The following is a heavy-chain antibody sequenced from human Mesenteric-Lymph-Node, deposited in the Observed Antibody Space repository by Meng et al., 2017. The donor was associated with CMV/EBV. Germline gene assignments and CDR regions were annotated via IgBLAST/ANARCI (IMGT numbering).Heavy chain of an antibody. CDR1: GFTFSSYA. Sequence: GGSLRLSCAASGFTFSSYAMGWVRQAPGKGLEWVANIKQDGSEKYYVDSVKGRFTISRDNAKNSLYLQMNSLRAEDTAVYYCARVRGGLGISTAFDYWGQGTLVTVSS. CDR2: IKQDGSEK. V-gene: IGHV3-7*01. D-gene: IGHD7-27*01. J-gene: IGHJ4*02. CDR3: ARVRGGLGISTAFDY.